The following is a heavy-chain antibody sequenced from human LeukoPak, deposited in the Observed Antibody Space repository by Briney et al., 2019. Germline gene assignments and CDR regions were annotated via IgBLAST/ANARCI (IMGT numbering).Heavy chain of an antibody. V-gene: IGHV3-74*01. CDR2: INRDGSTT. D-gene: IGHD6-6*01. J-gene: IGHJ4*02. CDR3: ATRDYTSSKY. Sequence: GGSLRLSCAASGFALSSYWMHWVRQAPGKGLVWVSDINRDGSTTRYADSVKGRFTISRDNAKNTLYLEMNSLRAEDTAVYYCATRDYTSSKYWGQGTLVTVSS. CDR1: GFALSSYW.